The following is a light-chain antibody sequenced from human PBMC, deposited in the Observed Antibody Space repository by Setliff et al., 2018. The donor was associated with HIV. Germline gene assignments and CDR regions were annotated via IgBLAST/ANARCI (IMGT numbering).Light chain of an antibody. Sequence: QSALAQPASVSGSPGQSITISCTGTSSDVGRDNLVSWYQQHPGKAPKLMIYQATKRPSGVSNRFSGSKSGNTASLTISGLQAEDEADYYCCSNTGSNTYVFGTGTRSPS. CDR1: SSDVGRDNL. V-gene: IGLV2-23*01. CDR3: CSNTGSNTYV. CDR2: QAT. J-gene: IGLJ1*01.